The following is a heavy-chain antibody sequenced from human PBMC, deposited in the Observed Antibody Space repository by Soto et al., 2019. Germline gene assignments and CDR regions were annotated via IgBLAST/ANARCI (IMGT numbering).Heavy chain of an antibody. CDR2: IYYSGRT. Sequence: PSETLSLTCTVSGGSISSGDYYWSWIHQPPGKGLEWIGNIYYSGRTYYNPSLKSRVTISVDTSKNQFSLKLSSVTAADTAVYYCARVFSDSSSFFDPWGQGTLVTVSS. CDR1: GGSISSGDYY. J-gene: IGHJ5*02. V-gene: IGHV4-30-4*01. CDR3: ARVFSDSSSFFDP. D-gene: IGHD6-13*01.